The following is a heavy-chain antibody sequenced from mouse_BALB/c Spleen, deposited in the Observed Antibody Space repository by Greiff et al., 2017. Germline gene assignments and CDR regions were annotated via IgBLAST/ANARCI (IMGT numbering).Heavy chain of an antibody. CDR3: AREGVRRGFAY. CDR2: ISYDGSN. D-gene: IGHD2-14*01. CDR1: GYSITSGYY. Sequence: EVQLVESGPGLVKPSQSLSLTCSVTGYSITSGYYWNWIRQFPGNKLEWMGYISYDGSNNYNPSLKNRISITRDTSKNQFFLKLNSVTTEDTATYYCAREGVRRGFAYWSQGTLVTVSA. J-gene: IGHJ3*01. V-gene: IGHV3-6*02.